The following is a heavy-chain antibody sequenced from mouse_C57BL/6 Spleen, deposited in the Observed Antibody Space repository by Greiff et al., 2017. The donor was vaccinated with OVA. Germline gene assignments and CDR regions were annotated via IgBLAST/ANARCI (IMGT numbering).Heavy chain of an antibody. Sequence: VQLVESGPGLVQPSQSLSITCTVSGFSLTSYGVHWVRQSPGKGLEWLGVIWSGGSTDYNAAFISRLSISKDNSKSQVFFKMNSLQADDTAIYYCASMITTKRYYAMDYWGQGTSVTVSS. J-gene: IGHJ4*01. CDR2: IWSGGST. CDR3: ASMITTKRYYAMDY. D-gene: IGHD2-4*01. V-gene: IGHV2-2*01. CDR1: GFSLTSYG.